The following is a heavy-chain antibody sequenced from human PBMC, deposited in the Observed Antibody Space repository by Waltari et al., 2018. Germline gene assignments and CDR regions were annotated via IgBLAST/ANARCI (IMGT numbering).Heavy chain of an antibody. Sequence: EVQLVESGGGLTQPGRSLRPSCTTSGLVLSSFSISWVRQAPGKGLEWVGFIRSKAYGGTPKYAASVRDRFTMSRDDSKSIAYLEMNSLKTEDTAMYFCTTQNTFWSWSYWGRGTLVTVSS. J-gene: IGHJ4*02. CDR3: TTQNTFWSWSY. CDR2: IRSKAYGGTP. CDR1: GLVLSSFS. V-gene: IGHV3-49*04. D-gene: IGHD3-3*01.